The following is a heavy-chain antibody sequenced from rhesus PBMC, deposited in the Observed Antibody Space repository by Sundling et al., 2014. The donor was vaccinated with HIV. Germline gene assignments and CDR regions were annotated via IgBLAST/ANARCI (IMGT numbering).Heavy chain of an antibody. CDR1: GGSISSNY. D-gene: IGHD3-34*01. Sequence: QLQLQESGPGLVRPSATLSLTCAVSGGSISSNYWSWIRQSPGKGLEWLGRISGNGERIDYNPSLKSRVTFSTDTSKNQFSLRLTSVTAADTAVYYCARNGVEIYFDYWGQGVLVTVSS. V-gene: IGHV4-173*01. CDR2: ISGNGERI. CDR3: ARNGVEIYFDY. J-gene: IGHJ4*01.